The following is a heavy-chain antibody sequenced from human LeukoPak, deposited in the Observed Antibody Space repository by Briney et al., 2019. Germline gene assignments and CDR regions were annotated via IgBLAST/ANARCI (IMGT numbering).Heavy chain of an antibody. J-gene: IGHJ4*02. Sequence: PGRSLRLSCAASGFTFSSYAMHWVRQAPGKGLEWVAVISYDGSNKYYADSVKGRFTISRDNSKNTLYLQMNSLRAEDTALYYCAKDPGTYYYDSSYYTGWGQGTLVTVSS. D-gene: IGHD3-22*01. CDR3: AKDPGTYYYDSSYYTG. CDR1: GFTFSSYA. CDR2: ISYDGSNK. V-gene: IGHV3-30-3*01.